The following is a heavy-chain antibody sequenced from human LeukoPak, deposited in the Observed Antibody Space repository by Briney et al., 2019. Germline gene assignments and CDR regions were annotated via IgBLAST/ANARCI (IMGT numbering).Heavy chain of an antibody. J-gene: IGHJ6*03. Sequence: ASVKVSCKVSGYTLTELSMHWVRQAPGKGLEWMGGFDPEDGETIYAQKFQGRVTMTRNTSISTAYMELSSLRSEDTAVYYCARAARSSGWYRDYYYYYMDVWGKGTTVTISS. V-gene: IGHV1-24*01. D-gene: IGHD6-19*01. CDR3: ARAARSSGWYRDYYYYYMDV. CDR2: FDPEDGET. CDR1: GYTLTELS.